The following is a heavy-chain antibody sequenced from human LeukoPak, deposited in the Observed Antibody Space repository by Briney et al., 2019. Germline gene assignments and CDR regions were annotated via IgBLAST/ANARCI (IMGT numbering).Heavy chain of an antibody. D-gene: IGHD6-13*01. CDR3: AGPPSPSSLDAFDI. CDR2: IIPIFGIA. V-gene: IGHV1-69*04. CDR1: GGTFSSYA. Sequence: SVKVSCKASGGTFSSYAISWVRQAPGQGLERMGRIIPIFGIANYAQKFQGRVTITADKSTSTAYMELSSLRSEDTAVYYCAGPPSPSSLDAFDIWGQGTMVTVSS. J-gene: IGHJ3*02.